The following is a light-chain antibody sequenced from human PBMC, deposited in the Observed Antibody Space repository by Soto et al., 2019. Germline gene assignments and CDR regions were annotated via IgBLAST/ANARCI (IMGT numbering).Light chain of an antibody. J-gene: IGKJ5*01. CDR2: DES. Sequence: DIQMTQSPSSLSASVGDRVTITCQASQDISNYLNWYQQKPGKAPKLLIYDESNLETGVPSRFSGSGSGTDFTFTISSLQPEDIATYYCQQYDNLLLTFGQGTRLEIK. CDR1: QDISNY. CDR3: QQYDNLLLT. V-gene: IGKV1-33*01.